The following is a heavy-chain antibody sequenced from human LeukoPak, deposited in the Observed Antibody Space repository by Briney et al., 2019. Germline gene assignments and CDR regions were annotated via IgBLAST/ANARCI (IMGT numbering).Heavy chain of an antibody. CDR2: IIPIFGTA. CDR1: GYTFTSYY. Sequence: ASVKVSCKASGYTFTSYYMHWVRQAPGQGLEWMGGIIPIFGTANYAQKFQGRVTITADKSTSTAYMELSSLRSEDTAVYYCARGHYYYYYMDVWGKGTTVTVSS. J-gene: IGHJ6*03. V-gene: IGHV1-69*06. CDR3: ARGHYYYYYMDV.